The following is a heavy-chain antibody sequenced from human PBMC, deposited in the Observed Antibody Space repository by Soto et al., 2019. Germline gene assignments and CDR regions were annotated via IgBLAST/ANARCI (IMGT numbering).Heavy chain of an antibody. J-gene: IGHJ5*02. CDR2: ISSSSSYI. D-gene: IGHD3-3*01. V-gene: IGHV3-21*01. Sequence: GGSLRLSCAASGLTFSSYSMNWVRQAPGKGLEWVSSISSSSSYIYYADSVKGRFTISRDNAKNSLYLQMNSLRAEDTAVYYCAKASEWLFGNWFDPWGQGTLVTVSS. CDR3: AKASEWLFGNWFDP. CDR1: GLTFSSYS.